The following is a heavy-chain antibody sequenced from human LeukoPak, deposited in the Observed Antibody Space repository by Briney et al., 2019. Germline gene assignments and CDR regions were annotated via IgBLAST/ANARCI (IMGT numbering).Heavy chain of an antibody. CDR3: AREDYYDSSGYYYRDLIDAFDI. V-gene: IGHV4-39*01. Sequence: SESLSLTCTVSGGSISSSSYYWGWIRQPPGKGLEWIGSIYYSGSTYYNPSLKSRVTISVDTSKNQFALTLSSVTAADTAVYYCAREDYYDSSGYYYRDLIDAFDIWGQGTMVTVSS. CDR1: GGSISSSSYY. D-gene: IGHD3-22*01. CDR2: IYYSGST. J-gene: IGHJ3*02.